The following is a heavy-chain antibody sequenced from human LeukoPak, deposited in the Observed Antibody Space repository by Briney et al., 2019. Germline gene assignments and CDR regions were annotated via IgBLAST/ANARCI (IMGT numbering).Heavy chain of an antibody. V-gene: IGHV1-18*01. CDR2: ISAYNGNT. J-gene: IGHJ4*02. CDR3: ARDLKRGYSSGRYSWGTGSSNDY. CDR1: GGTFSSYG. D-gene: IGHD6-19*01. Sequence: ASVKVSCKSSGGTFSSYGISWVRQAPGQGLEWMGWISAYNGNTNYAQKLQGRVTMTTDTSTSIAYMELRSLRSDDTAVYYCARDLKRGYSSGRYSWGTGSSNDYWGQGTLVTVSS.